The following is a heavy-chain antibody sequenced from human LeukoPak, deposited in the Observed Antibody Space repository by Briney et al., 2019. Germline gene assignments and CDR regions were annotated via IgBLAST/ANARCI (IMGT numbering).Heavy chain of an antibody. V-gene: IGHV1-2*02. CDR3: ARVAVAGTGP. J-gene: IGHJ5*02. D-gene: IGHD6-19*01. CDR2: INPNSGGT. CDR1: GFIFTDYQ. Sequence: ASVKVSCKASGFIFTDYQIHWVRQAPGQGLEWMGWINPNSGGTNYAQKFQGRVTMTRDTSISTAYIELSRLRSDDTAVYYCARVAVAGTGPWGQGTLVTVSS.